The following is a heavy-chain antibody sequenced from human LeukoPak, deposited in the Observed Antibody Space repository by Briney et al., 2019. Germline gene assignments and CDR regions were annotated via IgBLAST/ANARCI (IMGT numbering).Heavy chain of an antibody. CDR1: GGSINSSSYY. Sequence: SETLSLTCAVSGGSINSSSYYWGWIRQPPGKGLEWIGYIYYSGSTNYNPSLKSRVTISVDTSKNQFSLRLSSVTAADTAVYYCARVTGYIVEDYFDYWGQGTLVTVSS. J-gene: IGHJ4*02. CDR2: IYYSGST. CDR3: ARVTGYIVEDYFDY. V-gene: IGHV4-61*05. D-gene: IGHD3-22*01.